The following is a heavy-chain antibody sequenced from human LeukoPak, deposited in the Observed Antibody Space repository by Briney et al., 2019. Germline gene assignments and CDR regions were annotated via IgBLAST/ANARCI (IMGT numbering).Heavy chain of an antibody. CDR1: GFSLSNFQ. V-gene: IGHV3-30-3*01. CDR3: MRDYMGWFDP. CDR2: ISLDGSTE. D-gene: IGHD3-10*01. J-gene: IGHJ5*02. Sequence: GSLRLSCVASGFSLSNFQMYWVRQAPGKGLEWVSIISLDGSTEFYADSVKGRFTISRDTASNTMHLEMNNLRIEDTAVYYCMRDYMGWFDPWDQGSLVTVSS.